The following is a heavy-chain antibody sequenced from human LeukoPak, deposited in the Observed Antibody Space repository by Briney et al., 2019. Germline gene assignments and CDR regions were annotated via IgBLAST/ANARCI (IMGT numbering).Heavy chain of an antibody. CDR1: GFTFSSYA. V-gene: IGHV3-30*04. Sequence: PGGSLRLSCAASGFTFSSYAMHWVRQAPGKGLEWVAVISYDGSNKYYADSVKGRFTISRDNSKNTLYLQMNSLRAEDTAVYYCARDKHSSGWTPYYYYYMDVWGKGTTVTVSS. J-gene: IGHJ6*03. D-gene: IGHD6-19*01. CDR3: ARDKHSSGWTPYYYYYMDV. CDR2: ISYDGSNK.